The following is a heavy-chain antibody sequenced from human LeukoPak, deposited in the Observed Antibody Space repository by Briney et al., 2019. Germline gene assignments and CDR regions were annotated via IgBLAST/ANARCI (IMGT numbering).Heavy chain of an antibody. CDR2: IHYSGST. CDR1: GGSISSYS. V-gene: IGHV4-59*01. J-gene: IGHJ4*02. CDR3: AREGYCSGGSCYYFDY. Sequence: SETLSLTCTVSGGSISSYSGTWIRQPPEKGLEWIGYIHYSGSTNYNPSLKSRVTISINTSKNQFSLELSSVTAADTAVYYCAREGYCSGGSCYYFDYWGRGTLVTVSS. D-gene: IGHD2-15*01.